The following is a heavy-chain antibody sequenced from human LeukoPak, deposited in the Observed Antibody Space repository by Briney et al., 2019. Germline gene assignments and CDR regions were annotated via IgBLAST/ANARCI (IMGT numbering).Heavy chain of an antibody. CDR2: IYSGGST. Sequence: PGGSLRLSCAASGFTVSSNYMSWVRQAPGKGLEWVSIIYSGGSTYYADSVKGRFTISRDNSKNMLYLQMNRLRAEDTAVYYCARAGAGGVFDIWGQGTMVTVSS. CDR1: GFTVSSNY. CDR3: ARAGAGGVFDI. V-gene: IGHV3-66*01. J-gene: IGHJ3*02. D-gene: IGHD1-1*01.